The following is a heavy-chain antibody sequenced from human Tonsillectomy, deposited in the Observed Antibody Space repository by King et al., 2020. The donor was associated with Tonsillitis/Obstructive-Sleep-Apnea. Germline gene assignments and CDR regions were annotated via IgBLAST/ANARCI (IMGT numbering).Heavy chain of an antibody. CDR2: IIPIFGTT. D-gene: IGHD2-2*01. V-gene: IGHV1-69*01. CDR3: ATSPANIVVVPTTLHFDY. J-gene: IGHJ4*02. CDR1: GGTFSNYN. Sequence: GKTPGSSVRVSCRASGGTFSNYNINWVRQAPGQGLQWMGGIIPIFGTTDYAQKFQGRVTITADESTSTAYMDLSSLRSEDTAVYYCATSPANIVVVPTTLHFDYWGQGTLVTVSS.